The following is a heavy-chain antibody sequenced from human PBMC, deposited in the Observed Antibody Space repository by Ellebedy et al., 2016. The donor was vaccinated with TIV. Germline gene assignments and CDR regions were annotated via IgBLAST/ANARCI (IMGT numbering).Heavy chain of an antibody. Sequence: GESLKISCTASGFTFSSFSMNWVRQAPGKGLEWLSYICTTTGSISYADAAKGRFTISRDNAKNSLHLQMNSLRDEDTAVYYCARDVFFGLFDWGQGTLVTVSS. CDR3: ARDVFFGLFD. V-gene: IGHV3-48*02. D-gene: IGHD3/OR15-3a*01. CDR1: GFTFSSFS. CDR2: ICTTTGSI. J-gene: IGHJ4*02.